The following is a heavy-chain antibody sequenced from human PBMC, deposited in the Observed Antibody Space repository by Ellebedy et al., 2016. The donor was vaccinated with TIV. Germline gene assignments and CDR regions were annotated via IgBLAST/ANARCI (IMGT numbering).Heavy chain of an antibody. CDR1: GFTVNNNY. Sequence: GESLKISCAASGFTVNNNYMSWVRQAPGKGLEWVSVIYSGGSTYYADSVKGRFTISRDNSKNTLYLQMNSLRAEDTAVYYCARVLGYGPRSYYVWNWGQGTLVTVSS. CDR2: IYSGGST. D-gene: IGHD3-10*01. CDR3: ARVLGYGPRSYYVWN. J-gene: IGHJ4*02. V-gene: IGHV3-53*01.